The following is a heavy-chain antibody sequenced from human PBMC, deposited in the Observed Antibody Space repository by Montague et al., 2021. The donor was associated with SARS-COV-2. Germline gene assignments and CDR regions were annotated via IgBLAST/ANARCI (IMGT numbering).Heavy chain of an antibody. D-gene: IGHD6-19*01. V-gene: IGHV4-31*03. CDR1: GGSINSGDYY. J-gene: IGHJ6*02. Sequence: TLSLTCTVSGGSINSGDYYWSWIRQHPGKGLEWIGYIYYSGSTYYNPSLKSRVTISVDTSKNQFSLKLSSVTAADTAVYYCARGGSYSSGWYGVDYYYGIDFWGQGTTVTVSS. CDR2: IYYSGST. CDR3: ARGGSYSSGWYGVDYYYGIDF.